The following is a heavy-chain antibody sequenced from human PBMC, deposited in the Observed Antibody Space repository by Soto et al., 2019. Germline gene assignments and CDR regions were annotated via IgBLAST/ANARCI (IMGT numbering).Heavy chain of an antibody. V-gene: IGHV3-74*01. D-gene: IGHD2-15*01. Sequence: GGSLRLSCAASGFSFSSSCMHWVRQGPGKGLVWVSRISTDGSSIAYADSVKGRFTISRDSAKNTPYLQMNSLRAEDTAVYYCERVYGSRRYLDYWGKGTLDTVS. CDR2: ISTDGSSI. J-gene: IGHJ4*02. CDR3: ERVYGSRRYLDY. CDR1: GFSFSSSC.